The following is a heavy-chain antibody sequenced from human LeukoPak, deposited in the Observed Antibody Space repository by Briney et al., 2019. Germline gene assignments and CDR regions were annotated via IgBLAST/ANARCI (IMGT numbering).Heavy chain of an antibody. Sequence: PGGSLRLSCSASGFTFSSYAMHWVRQAPGKGLEYVSAISTNGGTTYYADSVRGRFTIARDNSKNTLYLQMNSLRAEDTAVYYCARGQMATIFDYWGQGTLVTVSS. CDR2: ISTNGGTT. V-gene: IGHV3-64*04. D-gene: IGHD5-24*01. J-gene: IGHJ4*02. CDR1: GFTFSSYA. CDR3: ARGQMATIFDY.